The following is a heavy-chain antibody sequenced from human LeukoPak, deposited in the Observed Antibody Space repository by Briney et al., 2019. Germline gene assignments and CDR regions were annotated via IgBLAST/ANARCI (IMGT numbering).Heavy chain of an antibody. D-gene: IGHD3-22*01. CDR1: GGSFSYCY. V-gene: IGHV4-34*01. Sequence: SETLSLTCAVYGGSFSYCYWSWIRQPPGKGLEWIGEINHSGITNYNPSLKSRVTISADTSKNQFSLKLTSVTAADTAVYYCARGQDDRSGTFDYWGQGILVTVSS. CDR2: INHSGIT. J-gene: IGHJ4*02. CDR3: ARGQDDRSGTFDY.